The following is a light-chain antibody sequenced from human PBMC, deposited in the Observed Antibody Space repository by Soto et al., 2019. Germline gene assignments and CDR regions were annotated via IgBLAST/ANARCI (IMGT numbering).Light chain of an antibody. CDR2: GAS. CDR3: LQDYSYPRT. V-gene: IGKV1-6*01. J-gene: IGKJ1*01. CDR1: QGIRTE. Sequence: AIQMTPSPSSLSASVGDRVTITCRSSQGIRTELAWYQQKPGKAPKLLIYGASSLQSEVPSRFSGSGSGTDFTLTISSLQPEDFATYYCLQDYSYPRTFGQGTKVDIK.